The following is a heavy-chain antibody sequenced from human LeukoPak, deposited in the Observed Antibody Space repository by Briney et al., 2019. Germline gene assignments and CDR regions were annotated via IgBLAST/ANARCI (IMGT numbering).Heavy chain of an antibody. CDR1: GYTFTGYY. J-gene: IGHJ4*02. V-gene: IGHV1-2*02. Sequence: VASVKVSCKASGYTFTGYYMHWVRQAPGQGLEWMGWINPNSGGTNYAQKFQGRVTMTRDTSISTAYMELSRLRSDDTAVYYCARDHFISGSYLFDYWGQGTLVTVSS. CDR3: ARDHFISGSYLFDY. CDR2: INPNSGGT. D-gene: IGHD3-22*01.